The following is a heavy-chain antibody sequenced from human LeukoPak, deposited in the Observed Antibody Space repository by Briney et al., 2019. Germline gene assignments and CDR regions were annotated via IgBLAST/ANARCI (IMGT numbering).Heavy chain of an antibody. D-gene: IGHD2-15*01. CDR3: ARARRGYCSGGSCPSEFDY. V-gene: IGHV1-69*06. Sequence: GASVKVSCKASGGTFSSYAISWVRQAPRQGLEWMGGIIPIFGTANYAQKFQGRVTITADKSTSTAYMELSSLRSEDTAVYYCARARRGYCSGGSCPSEFDYWGQGTLVTVSS. CDR1: GGTFSSYA. J-gene: IGHJ4*02. CDR2: IIPIFGTA.